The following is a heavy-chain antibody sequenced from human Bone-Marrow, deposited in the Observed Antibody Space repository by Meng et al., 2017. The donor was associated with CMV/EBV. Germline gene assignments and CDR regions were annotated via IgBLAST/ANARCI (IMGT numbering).Heavy chain of an antibody. Sequence: GELGGCGRGLGKPGGSVRPSCAVSGFTFSDYNIHWVRQAPGKGLVWVSRINTDANERTYEDSVKGRFSITRDNAKNTVFLQMNSLRAEDTAIYYCARDRDWELFDYWGQGILVTVSS. CDR1: GFTFSDYN. D-gene: IGHD3-10*01. J-gene: IGHJ4*02. V-gene: IGHV3-74*03. CDR2: INTDANER. CDR3: ARDRDWELFDY.